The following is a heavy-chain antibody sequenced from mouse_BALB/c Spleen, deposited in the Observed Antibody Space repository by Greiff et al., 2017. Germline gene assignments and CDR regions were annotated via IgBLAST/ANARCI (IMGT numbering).Heavy chain of an antibody. CDR1: GFTFSDYY. CDR3: ARGDRYDEGYYAMDY. CDR2: ISDGGSYT. Sequence: VQLVESGGGLVKPGGSLKLSCAASGFTFSDYYMYWVRQTPEKRLEWVATISDGGSYTYYPDSVKGRFTISRDNAKNNLYLQMSSLKSEDTAMYYCARGDRYDEGYYAMDYWGQGTSVTVSS. V-gene: IGHV5-4*02. D-gene: IGHD2-14*01. J-gene: IGHJ4*01.